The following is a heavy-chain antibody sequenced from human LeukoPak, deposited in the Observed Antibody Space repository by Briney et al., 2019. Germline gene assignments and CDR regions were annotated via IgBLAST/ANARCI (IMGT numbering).Heavy chain of an antibody. D-gene: IGHD5-12*01. J-gene: IGHJ4*02. Sequence: PGGSLRLSCAASGFTFSSYTMNWVRQAPGKGLEWVSSITSSGTYIYYADSVKGRFTISRHNTKDSLYLQMNSLGAEDTAVYYCARRSGYGDYFDYWGQGTLVTVSS. CDR1: GFTFSSYT. V-gene: IGHV3-21*01. CDR3: ARRSGYGDYFDY. CDR2: ITSSGTYI.